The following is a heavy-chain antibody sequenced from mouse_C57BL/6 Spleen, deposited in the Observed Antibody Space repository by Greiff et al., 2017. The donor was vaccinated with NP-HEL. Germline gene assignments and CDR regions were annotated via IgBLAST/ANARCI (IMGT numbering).Heavy chain of an antibody. D-gene: IGHD1-1*01. CDR2: IYPGSGNT. CDR1: GYSFTSYY. CDR3: ARSHGSSYAY. V-gene: IGHV1-66*01. Sequence: VQLQQSGPELVKPGASVKISCKASGYSFTSYYIHWVKQRPGQGLAWIGWIYPGSGNTKYNEKFKGKATLTADTSSSTAYMQLSSLTSEDSAVYYCARSHGSSYAYWGQGTTLTVSS. J-gene: IGHJ2*01.